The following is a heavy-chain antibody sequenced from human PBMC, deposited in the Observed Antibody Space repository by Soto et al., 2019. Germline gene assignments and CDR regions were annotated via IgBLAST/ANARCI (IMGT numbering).Heavy chain of an antibody. J-gene: IGHJ6*02. CDR1: GGTFSSYT. CDR3: ARDHVPKRGYYYGMDV. CDR2: IIPILGIA. V-gene: IGHV1-69*04. Sequence: GASVKVSCKASGGTFSSYTISWVRQAPGQGLEWMGRIIPILGIANYAQKFQGRVTITADKSTSTAYMELSSLRSEDTAVYYCARDHVPKRGYYYGMDVWGQGTTVTVSS. D-gene: IGHD3-10*01.